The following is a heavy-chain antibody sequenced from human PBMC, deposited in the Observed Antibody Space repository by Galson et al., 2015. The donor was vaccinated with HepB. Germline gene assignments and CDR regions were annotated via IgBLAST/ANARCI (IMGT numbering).Heavy chain of an antibody. CDR3: ARVSKGRRVLPQRGHDAFDI. CDR2: IWYDGSNK. V-gene: IGHV3-33*08. CDR1: GFTFSSYG. Sequence: SLRLSCAASGFTFSSYGMHWVRQAPGKGLEWVAVIWYDGSNKYYADSVKGRFTISRDNSKNTLYLQMNSLRAADTAVYYCARVSKGRRVLPQRGHDAFDIWGQGTMVTVSS. D-gene: IGHD4/OR15-4a*01. J-gene: IGHJ3*02.